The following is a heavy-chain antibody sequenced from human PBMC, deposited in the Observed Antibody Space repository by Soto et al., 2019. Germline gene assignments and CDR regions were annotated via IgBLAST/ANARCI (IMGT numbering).Heavy chain of an antibody. D-gene: IGHD3-22*01. V-gene: IGHV1-69*13. Sequence: SVKVSCKASGGTFSGHGVSWVRQAPGQGLEWMGGIIPVVGTTSYAQKFQGRVTITADESTSTAHMQLSSLRSEDTAVYYCARDRHCYYQTSGYYRFDYWGQGTLVTVSS. CDR2: IIPVVGTT. CDR3: ARDRHCYYQTSGYYRFDY. J-gene: IGHJ4*02. CDR1: GGTFSGHG.